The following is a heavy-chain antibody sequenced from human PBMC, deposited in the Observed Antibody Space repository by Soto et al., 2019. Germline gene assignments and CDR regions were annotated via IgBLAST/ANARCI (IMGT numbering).Heavy chain of an antibody. D-gene: IGHD2-15*01. J-gene: IGHJ5*02. CDR1: GGTFSSYA. CDR3: ATARCGGGCCYADYNWFDP. CDR2: IIAICGTA. Sequence: GASVKVSSKASGGTFSSYAISWVRQAPGQGVEGMGGIIAICGTADYAQKLQGRVTITADESTRTGYVELSGLRAECRAGCYCATARCGGGCCYADYNWFDPWGQGTLVTVSS. V-gene: IGHV1-69*13.